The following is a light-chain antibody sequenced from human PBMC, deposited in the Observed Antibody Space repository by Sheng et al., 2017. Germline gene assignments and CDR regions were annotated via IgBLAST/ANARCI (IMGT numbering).Light chain of an antibody. CDR2: STN. CDR3: VLYMGSGMLWV. J-gene: IGLJ3*02. Sequence: QTVVTQEPSFSVSPGGTVTLTCGLSSGSVSTSYYPSWYQQTPGQAPRTLIYSTNTRSSGVPDRFSGSILGNKAALTITGAQADDESDYYCVLYMGSGMLWVFGGGTKLTVL. V-gene: IGLV8-61*01. CDR1: SGSVSTSYY.